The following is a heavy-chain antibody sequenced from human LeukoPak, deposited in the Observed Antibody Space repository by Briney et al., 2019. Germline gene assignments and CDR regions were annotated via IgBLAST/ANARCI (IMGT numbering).Heavy chain of an antibody. CDR2: INPNNGGT. Sequence: ASVKVSCKAFGYTITGYYIHWVRQAPGQGLEWMGWINPNNGGTNSAQKFQGKVTMTGDTSIGTAYMELNRLTYDDTAVYYCGRDRHWNQGNFDYWGQGTLVTVSS. CDR1: GYTITGYY. D-gene: IGHD1-1*01. CDR3: GRDRHWNQGNFDY. J-gene: IGHJ4*02. V-gene: IGHV1-2*02.